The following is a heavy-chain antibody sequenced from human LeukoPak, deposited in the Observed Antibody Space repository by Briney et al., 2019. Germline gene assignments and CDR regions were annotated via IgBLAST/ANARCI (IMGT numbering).Heavy chain of an antibody. Sequence: GGSLRLSCAASGFTFSSYEMNWVRQTPGKGLEWVAVISYDGSNKYYTDSVKGRFTISRDNSKNTLYLQMNSLRAEDTAVYYCARGSGYSYAFTGRERTKSRLDYWGPGTLVTVSS. D-gene: IGHD5-18*01. CDR1: GFTFSSYE. CDR2: ISYDGSNK. CDR3: ARGSGYSYAFTGRERTKSRLDY. J-gene: IGHJ4*02. V-gene: IGHV3-30*03.